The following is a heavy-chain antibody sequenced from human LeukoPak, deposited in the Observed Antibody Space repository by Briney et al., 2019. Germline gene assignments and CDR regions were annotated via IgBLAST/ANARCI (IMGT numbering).Heavy chain of an antibody. CDR2: SYGSGST. CDR1: GVSINIYY. V-gene: IGHV4-4*07. J-gene: IGHJ4*02. D-gene: IGHD3-22*01. CDR3: ARDGGYDSGFFDF. Sequence: SETLSLTCNVSGVSINIYYWSWLRQTPGKGLEWIGRSYGSGSTNYNPSLKNRVTISIDKSKNHLSLSLRSVTAADTALYFCARDGGYDSGFFDFWGQGTLVTVSS.